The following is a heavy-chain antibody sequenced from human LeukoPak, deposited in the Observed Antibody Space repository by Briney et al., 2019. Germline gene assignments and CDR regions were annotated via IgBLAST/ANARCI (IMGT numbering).Heavy chain of an antibody. J-gene: IGHJ3*02. CDR1: GGSLSSYY. Sequence: SETLSLTCTVSGGSLSSYYWSWIRQPPGKGLEWIGYIYYSGSTNYNPSLKSRVTISVDTSKNQFSLKLSSVTAADTAVYYCARVKEEWLSYAFDIWGQGTMVTVSS. V-gene: IGHV4-59*01. CDR2: IYYSGST. D-gene: IGHD3-3*01. CDR3: ARVKEEWLSYAFDI.